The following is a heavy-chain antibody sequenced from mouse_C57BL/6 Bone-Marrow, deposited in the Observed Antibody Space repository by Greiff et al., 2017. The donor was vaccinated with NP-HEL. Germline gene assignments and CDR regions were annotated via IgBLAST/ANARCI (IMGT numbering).Heavy chain of an antibody. D-gene: IGHD1-1*01. CDR1: GFNIKDDY. Sequence: EVQLQQSGAELVRPGASVKLSCTASGFNIKDDYMHWVKQRPEQGLEWIGWIDPENGDTEYASKFQGKATITADTSSNTAYLQLSSLTSEDTAVYYCTTALLRDYAMDYWGQGTSVTVSS. CDR2: IDPENGDT. V-gene: IGHV14-4*01. J-gene: IGHJ4*01. CDR3: TTALLRDYAMDY.